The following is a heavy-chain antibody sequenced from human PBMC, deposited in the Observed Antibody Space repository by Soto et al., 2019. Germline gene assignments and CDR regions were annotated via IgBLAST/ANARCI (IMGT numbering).Heavy chain of an antibody. CDR1: GGTFSSYA. Sequence: SVKVSCKASGGTFSSYAISWVLQAPGQGLEWMGGIIPIFGTANYAQKFQGRVTITADESTSTAYMELSSLRSEDTAVYYCARDPPGRGYFDYWGKGTLVTVSS. J-gene: IGHJ4*02. V-gene: IGHV1-69*13. CDR2: IIPIFGTA. CDR3: ARDPPGRGYFDY.